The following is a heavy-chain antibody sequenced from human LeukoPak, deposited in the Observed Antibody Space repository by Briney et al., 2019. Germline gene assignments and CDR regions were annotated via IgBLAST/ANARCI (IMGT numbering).Heavy chain of an antibody. CDR2: IYPDDSDT. V-gene: IGHV5-51*01. D-gene: IGHD6-6*01. Sequence: GESLKISCKGSGYSFISYWIGWVRQMPGKGLEWMGIIYPDDSDTRYSPSFQGQVTISADKSISTAYLQWNSLKASDTAMYYCARHWGAIAERPPVYYYMDVWGKGTTVTVSS. CDR3: ARHWGAIAERPPVYYYMDV. CDR1: GYSFISYW. J-gene: IGHJ6*03.